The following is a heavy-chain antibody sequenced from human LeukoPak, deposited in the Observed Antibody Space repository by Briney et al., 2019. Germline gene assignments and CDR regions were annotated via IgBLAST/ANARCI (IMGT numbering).Heavy chain of an antibody. CDR3: AKDGSSWYYMDV. Sequence: GGSLRLSCAASEFSVGSNYMTWVRQAPGKGLEWVSLIYSGGSTYSADSVKGRITISRDNSNTTLYLQMNSMRAEDTAVYYCAKDGSSWYYMDVWGKGTTVTVSS. D-gene: IGHD6-13*01. J-gene: IGHJ6*03. CDR1: EFSVGSNY. V-gene: IGHV3-66*01. CDR2: IYSGGST.